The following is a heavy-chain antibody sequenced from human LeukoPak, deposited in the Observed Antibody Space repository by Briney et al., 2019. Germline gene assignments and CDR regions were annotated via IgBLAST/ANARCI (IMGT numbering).Heavy chain of an antibody. D-gene: IGHD6-19*01. V-gene: IGHV3-21*01. CDR3: ARDHVAVAGCIDY. CDR1: GFTFSSYS. J-gene: IGHJ4*02. Sequence: PGESLTLSCVASGFTFSSYSMNWVRHPPGEGLEWVSSISSSSYKYYAHSVKGRFTISRDNAKNSLYLQMNSLRAEDTAVYYCARDHVAVAGCIDYWAQGTLVTVSS. CDR2: ISSSSYK.